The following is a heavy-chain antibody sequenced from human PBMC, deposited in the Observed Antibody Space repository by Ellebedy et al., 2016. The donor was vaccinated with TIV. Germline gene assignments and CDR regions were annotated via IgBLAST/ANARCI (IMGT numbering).Heavy chain of an antibody. CDR1: GYLISDGYY. CDR3: ARDGTILVPAADMDV. Sequence: LRLSCTVSGYLISDGYYWGWIRQPPGKGLEWIGTGYHSGSTFSNPSLKSRVSIAVDTTKNQFSLRLASVTAAETAVYYCARDGTILVPAADMDVWGKGTTVTVAS. V-gene: IGHV4-38-2*02. J-gene: IGHJ6*03. CDR2: GYHSGST. D-gene: IGHD2-2*01.